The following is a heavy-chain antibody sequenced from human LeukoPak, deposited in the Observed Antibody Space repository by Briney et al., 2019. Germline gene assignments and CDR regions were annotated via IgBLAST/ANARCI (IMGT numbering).Heavy chain of an antibody. Sequence: ASVKLSCKASGYTFTSYYMHWVRQPPGPGLERMGIINPSGGGRTYAQMCQGRITMTRDTSTTTVYMELSSLRSEDTAVYYCARPTQSSSYFDYWGQGTLVTVSS. CDR2: INPSGGGR. V-gene: IGHV1-46*01. CDR1: GYTFTSYY. D-gene: IGHD1-26*01. CDR3: ARPTQSSSYFDY. J-gene: IGHJ4*02.